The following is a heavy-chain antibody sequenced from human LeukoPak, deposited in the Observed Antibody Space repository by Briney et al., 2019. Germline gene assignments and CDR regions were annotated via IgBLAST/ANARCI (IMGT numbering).Heavy chain of an antibody. CDR2: IYYSGGA. J-gene: IGHJ3*02. D-gene: IGHD3-22*01. CDR3: ARDLKLDGSSGYYAFDI. CDR1: GASIISYY. Sequence: SETLSLTCTVSGASIISYYWSWIRQPPGKGLEWIGYIYYSGGANYNPSLKGRATVSLDTSKNQFFLNLASVAAADSAVYYCARDLKLDGSSGYYAFDIWGQGTMVTVSS. V-gene: IGHV4-59*01.